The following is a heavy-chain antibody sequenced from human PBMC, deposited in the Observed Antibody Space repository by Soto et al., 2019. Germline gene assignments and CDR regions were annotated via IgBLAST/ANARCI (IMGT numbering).Heavy chain of an antibody. CDR1: GFTFSSYG. V-gene: IGHV3-30*03. J-gene: IGHJ6*02. CDR3: ATRMDLSYYYYGMDV. Sequence: QVQLVESGGGVVQPGRSLSLACAASGFTFSSYGMHWVRQAPGKGLEWVAVISYDGSNKYYADSVKGRFTISRDNSKNTLYLQMNSLRAEDTAVYYCATRMDLSYYYYGMDVWGQGTTVTVSS. CDR2: ISYDGSNK. D-gene: IGHD2-8*01.